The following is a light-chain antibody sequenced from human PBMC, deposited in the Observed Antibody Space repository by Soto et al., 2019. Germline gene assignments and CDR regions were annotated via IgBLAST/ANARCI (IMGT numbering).Light chain of an antibody. J-gene: IGKJ2*01. Sequence: DIQMTQSPSSLSASVGDRVTITCHASQDISNYLNWYQQKPRKAPKLLIYDASNLETGVPSRFSGSGSGTDFTFTISSLQPEDIATYYCQQYDNLPYTFGQGTKLEIK. CDR1: QDISNY. CDR3: QQYDNLPYT. V-gene: IGKV1-33*01. CDR2: DAS.